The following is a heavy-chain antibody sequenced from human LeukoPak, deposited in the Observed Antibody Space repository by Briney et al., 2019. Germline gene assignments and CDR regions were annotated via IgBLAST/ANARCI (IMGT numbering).Heavy chain of an antibody. D-gene: IGHD1-26*01. V-gene: IGHV4-61*02. J-gene: IGHJ4*02. CDR2: TYTSGST. CDR1: GGSISSGSYY. Sequence: SKTLSLTCTVSGGSISSGSYYWSWIRQPAGKGLEWIGRTYTSGSTNYNPSLKSRVTISVDTSKNQFSLKLSSVTAADTAVYYCARAIVGASYYFDYWGQGTLVTVSS. CDR3: ARAIVGASYYFDY.